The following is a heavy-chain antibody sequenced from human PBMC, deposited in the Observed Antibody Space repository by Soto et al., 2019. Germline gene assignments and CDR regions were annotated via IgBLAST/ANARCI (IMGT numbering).Heavy chain of an antibody. D-gene: IGHD6-13*01. J-gene: IGHJ4*02. V-gene: IGHV3-23*01. CDR3: AQDFTISWYPGY. CDR1: GFTFSTYD. Sequence: GGSLRLSCAASGFTFSTYDMTLVRQAPGKGPEWVSAISGSGRNTQYSDSVKGRFNISRDNLKNTLYLQMNSLRAEDTAVYYCAQDFTISWYPGYWGQGTMVTVSS. CDR2: ISGSGRNT.